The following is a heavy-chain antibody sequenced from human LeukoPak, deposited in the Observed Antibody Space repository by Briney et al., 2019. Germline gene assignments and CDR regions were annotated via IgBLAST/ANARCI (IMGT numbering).Heavy chain of an antibody. Sequence: GGSLRLSCAASGFIFSSYGMHWVRQAPGKGLEWVAVIWYDGSNKYYADSVKGRFTISRDNSKNTLYLQMNSLRAEDTAVYYCASLPLNCGGDCYADYWGQGTLVTVSS. CDR3: ASLPLNCGGDCYADY. CDR2: IWYDGSNK. CDR1: GFIFSSYG. J-gene: IGHJ4*02. V-gene: IGHV3-33*08. D-gene: IGHD2-21*02.